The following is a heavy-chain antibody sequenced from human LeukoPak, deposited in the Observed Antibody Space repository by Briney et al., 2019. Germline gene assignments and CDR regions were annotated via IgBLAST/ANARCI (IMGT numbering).Heavy chain of an antibody. CDR2: VNDNGAAT. CDR1: GFTFSNYA. J-gene: IGHJ6*03. CDR3: AKGLKTGVGPYMGYHYYMDV. V-gene: IGHV3-23*01. Sequence: PGGSLRLSCAASGFTFSNYAMSWVRQAPGKGLKWVATVNDNGAATYYADSVKGRFTISRDNSYNTVSLQMNGLRDEDTGVYYCAKGLKTGVGPYMGYHYYMDVWGKGATVTVSS. D-gene: IGHD3-16*01.